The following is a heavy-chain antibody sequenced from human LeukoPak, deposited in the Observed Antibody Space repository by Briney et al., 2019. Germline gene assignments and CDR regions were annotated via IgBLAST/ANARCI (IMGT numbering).Heavy chain of an antibody. CDR3: AREGYDFWSGYRSPGSFDY. Sequence: PGGSLRLSCAASGFTFSSYAMHWVRQAPGKGLEWVAVISYDGSNKYYADSVKGRFTISRDNSKNTLYLQMNSLRAEDTAVYYCAREGYDFWSGYRSPGSFDYWGQGTLVTVSS. D-gene: IGHD3-3*01. CDR1: GFTFSSYA. J-gene: IGHJ4*02. CDR2: ISYDGSNK. V-gene: IGHV3-30*04.